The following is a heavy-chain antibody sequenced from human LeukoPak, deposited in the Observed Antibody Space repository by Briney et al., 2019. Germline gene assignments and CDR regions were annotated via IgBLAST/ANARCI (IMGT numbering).Heavy chain of an antibody. V-gene: IGHV4-59*01. D-gene: IGHD6-13*01. CDR3: AGGWKAAPGTFDY. CDR2: IYYTGST. J-gene: IGHJ4*02. CDR1: GGSISSYY. Sequence: PSETLSLTCTVSGGSISSYYWSWIRQPPGKGLEWIGYIYYTGSTDYNPSLKSRVAISVDTSKNQFSLKLSSVTAADKALYYCAGGWKAAPGTFDYGGQGTLVTVSS.